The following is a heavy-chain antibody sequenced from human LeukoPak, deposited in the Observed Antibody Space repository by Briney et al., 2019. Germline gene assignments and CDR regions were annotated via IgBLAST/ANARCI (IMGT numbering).Heavy chain of an antibody. J-gene: IGHJ4*02. Sequence: GGSLRLSCAASGFTFSSYGMSWVRQAPGKGLEWVSAISGSGGSTYYADSVKGRFTISRDNSKNTLYLQMNSLRAEDTAVYYCTKDRVGATLYFDFWGQGTLLTVSS. CDR2: ISGSGGST. CDR3: TKDRVGATLYFDF. D-gene: IGHD1-26*01. V-gene: IGHV3-23*01. CDR1: GFTFSSYG.